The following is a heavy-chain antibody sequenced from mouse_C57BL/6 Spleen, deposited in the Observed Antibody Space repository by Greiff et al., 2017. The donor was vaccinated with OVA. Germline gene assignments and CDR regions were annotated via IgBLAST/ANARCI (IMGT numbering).Heavy chain of an antibody. CDR2: ISSGSSTI. D-gene: IGHD1-1*01. CDR3: ARGGATVVARGFAY. J-gene: IGHJ3*01. Sequence: EVQRVESGGGLVKPGGSLKLSCAASGFTFSDYGMHWVRQAPEKGLEWVAYISSGSSTIYYADTVKGRFTISRDNAKNTLFLQMTSLRSEDTAMYYCARGGATVVARGFAYWGQGTLVTVSA. V-gene: IGHV5-17*01. CDR1: GFTFSDYG.